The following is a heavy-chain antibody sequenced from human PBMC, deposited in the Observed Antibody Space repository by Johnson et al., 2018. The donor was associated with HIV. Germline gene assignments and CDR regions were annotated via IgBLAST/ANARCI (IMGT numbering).Heavy chain of an antibody. CDR2: INSKTACGTI. Sequence: VQLVESGGGVVQPGRSLRLSCAASGFTVSSNYMSWVRQAPGKGLEWVGRINSKTACGTIEYAAHVKGRFTISRDDSKDTLYLQMNSLRAEDTAVYFCVRDRGTVVIWSDAFDMWGQGTMVTVSS. V-gene: IGHV3-15*01. CDR1: GFTVSSNY. D-gene: IGHD3-22*01. J-gene: IGHJ3*02. CDR3: VRDRGTVVIWSDAFDM.